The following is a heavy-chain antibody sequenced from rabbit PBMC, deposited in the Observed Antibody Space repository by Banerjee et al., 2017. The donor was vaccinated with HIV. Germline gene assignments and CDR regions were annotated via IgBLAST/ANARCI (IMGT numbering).Heavy chain of an antibody. CDR3: AGGSYYVGFNL. CDR2: IYAGGSGST. D-gene: IGHD8-1*01. J-gene: IGHJ4*01. Sequence: QSLEESGGDLVKPGASLTLTCKASGFTLSNYWICWVRQAPGKGLEWIGTIYAGGSGSTDYASWAKGRFTISKTSSTTVTLQMTSLTAADTATYFCAGGSYYVGFNLWGPGTLVTVS. CDR1: GFTLSNYW. V-gene: IGHV1S40*01.